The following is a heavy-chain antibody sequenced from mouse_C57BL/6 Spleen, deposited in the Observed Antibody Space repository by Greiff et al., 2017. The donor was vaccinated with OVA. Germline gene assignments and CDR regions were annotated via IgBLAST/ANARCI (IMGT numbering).Heavy chain of an antibody. Sequence: EVQLQQSGPELVKPGASVKISCKASGYTFTDYYMNWVKQSHGKSLEWIGDINPNNGGTSYNQKFKGKATLTVDKSSSTAYMELRSLTSEDSAVYYCARGGSSGLDYWGQGTTLTVSS. V-gene: IGHV1-26*01. J-gene: IGHJ2*01. CDR3: ARGGSSGLDY. CDR2: INPNNGGT. CDR1: GYTFTDYY. D-gene: IGHD3-2*02.